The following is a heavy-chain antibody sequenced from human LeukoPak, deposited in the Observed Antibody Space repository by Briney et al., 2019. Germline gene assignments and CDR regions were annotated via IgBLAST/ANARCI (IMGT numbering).Heavy chain of an antibody. CDR1: GGSFSGYY. Sequence: PSETLSLTCAVYGGSFSGYYWSSTRQPPGKGLEWIGEINQSGSTNSNPSLKSRVTISVDTSKNQFSLKLSSVTAADTAVYYCARGIIYEAAAGFDYWGQGTLVTVSS. D-gene: IGHD6-13*01. V-gene: IGHV4-34*01. CDR2: INQSGST. CDR3: ARGIIYEAAAGFDY. J-gene: IGHJ4*02.